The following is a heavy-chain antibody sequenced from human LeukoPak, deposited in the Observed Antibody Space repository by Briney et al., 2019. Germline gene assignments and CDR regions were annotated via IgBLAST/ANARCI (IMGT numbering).Heavy chain of an antibody. Sequence: PSETLSLTCTVPRGSLSSFYWSWIRQPPGKGLEWIGYIFYSGSTNYNPSLKSRVTISVDTSKNQFSLKLSSVTAADTAVYYCARLSTSWFFDYWGQGTLVTVSS. J-gene: IGHJ4*02. D-gene: IGHD6-13*01. CDR3: ARLSTSWFFDY. CDR2: IFYSGST. V-gene: IGHV4-59*08. CDR1: RGSLSSFY.